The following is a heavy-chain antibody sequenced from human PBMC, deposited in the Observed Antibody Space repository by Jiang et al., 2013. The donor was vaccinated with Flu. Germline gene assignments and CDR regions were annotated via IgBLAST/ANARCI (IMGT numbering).Heavy chain of an antibody. CDR3: ARLPGGNDGDQLDY. D-gene: IGHD4-23*01. J-gene: IGHJ4*02. CDR1: GGTFSSYA. CDR2: IIPILGIA. V-gene: IGHV1-69*04. Sequence: GAEVKKPGSSVKDSCKASGGTFSSYAIGWVRQAPGQGLEWMGRIIPILGIANYAQKFQGRVTITADKSTSTAYMELSSLRSEDTAVYYCARLPGGNDGDQLDYWGQGTLVTVSS.